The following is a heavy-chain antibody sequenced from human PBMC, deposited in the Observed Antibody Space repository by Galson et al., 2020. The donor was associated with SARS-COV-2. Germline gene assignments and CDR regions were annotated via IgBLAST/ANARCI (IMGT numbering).Heavy chain of an antibody. CDR2: IYYSGST. Sequence: SQTLSLTCTVSGDSISSDYYWSWIRQPPGKGLEWIGYIYYSGSTYYNPSLKSRVTISIDTSKNQFSLKLSSVTAADTAVYYCARWRDGYLYYYGMDVWGQGTTVTVSS. CDR3: ARWRDGYLYYYGMDV. V-gene: IGHV4-30-4*01. D-gene: IGHD5-12*01. CDR1: GDSISSDYY. J-gene: IGHJ6*02.